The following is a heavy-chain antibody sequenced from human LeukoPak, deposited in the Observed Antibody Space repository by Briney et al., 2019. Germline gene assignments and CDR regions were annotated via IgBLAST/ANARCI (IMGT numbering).Heavy chain of an antibody. D-gene: IGHD3-16*01. Sequence: PSETLSLTCAVSGGSINSPRSWSWVRQPPGKGLEWIGDRYHSGGTNYNPSLKSRVTISVDTSKNQFSLELNSVTAADTAVYYCGAYRTLDDAFDIWGQGTLVTVSS. CDR3: GAYRTLDDAFDI. V-gene: IGHV4-4*02. J-gene: IGHJ3*02. CDR2: RYHSGGT. CDR1: GGSINSPRS.